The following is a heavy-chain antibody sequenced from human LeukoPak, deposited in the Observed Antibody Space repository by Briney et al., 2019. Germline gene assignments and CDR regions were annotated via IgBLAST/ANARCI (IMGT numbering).Heavy chain of an antibody. D-gene: IGHD6-6*01. CDR2: IYYSGST. V-gene: IGHV4-39*01. Sequence: PSETLSLTCPVSGGSISSSGYYWGRIRQPPGKGLEWIGAIYYSGSTVYNASLNSRVTISVDTSKNQFSLRLSSVTAADTAVYYCARYSSSSGWFDPWGQGTLVTVSS. CDR3: ARYSSSSGWFDP. CDR1: GGSISSSGYY. J-gene: IGHJ5*02.